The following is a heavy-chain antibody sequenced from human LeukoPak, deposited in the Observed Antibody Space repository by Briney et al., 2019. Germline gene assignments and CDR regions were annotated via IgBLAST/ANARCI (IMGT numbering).Heavy chain of an antibody. CDR2: IIPIFGTA. D-gene: IGHD6-19*01. CDR3: ASTYSSGWYSLDY. CDR1: GGTFSSYA. Sequence: SVKVSCKASGGTFSSYAISWVRQAPGQGLEWMGGIIPIFGTANYAQKFQGRVTITADKSTSTAYMELSSLRSEDTAVYYCASTYSSGWYSLDYWGQGTLVTVSS. J-gene: IGHJ4*02. V-gene: IGHV1-69*06.